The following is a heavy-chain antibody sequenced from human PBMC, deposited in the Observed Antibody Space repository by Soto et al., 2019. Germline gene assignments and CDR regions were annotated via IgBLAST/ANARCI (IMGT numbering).Heavy chain of an antibody. V-gene: IGHV1-46*01. Sequence: GASVKVSCKASGYTFTSYYIHWIRQAPGQGLEWMGIVNPSVGTTSYAQKFQGRVTMTRDTSTTTVYMELSSLRSEETAVSYCARVGLIKWNKTAFFDYWGQGTLVTVSS. CDR2: VNPSVGTT. D-gene: IGHD1-1*01. CDR1: GYTFTSYY. CDR3: ARVGLIKWNKTAFFDY. J-gene: IGHJ4*02.